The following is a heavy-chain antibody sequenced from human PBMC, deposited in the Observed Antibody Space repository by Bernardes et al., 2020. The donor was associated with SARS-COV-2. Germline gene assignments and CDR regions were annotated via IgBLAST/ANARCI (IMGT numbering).Heavy chain of an antibody. Sequence: SETLSLTCTVSGGSISSGSYYWSWIRQPAGKGLEWIGRLYTSGSTSYNPSLMSRVAISVDTSKNQFSLRLTSVTAADTAVYYCARGDYSNPLNYWGQGTLITVSS. D-gene: IGHD4-4*01. V-gene: IGHV4-61*02. CDR1: GGSISSGSYY. J-gene: IGHJ4*02. CDR2: LYTSGST. CDR3: ARGDYSNPLNY.